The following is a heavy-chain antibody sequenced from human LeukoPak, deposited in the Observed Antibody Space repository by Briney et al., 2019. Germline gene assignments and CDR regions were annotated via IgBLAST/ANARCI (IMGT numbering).Heavy chain of an antibody. CDR2: INPSGGST. CDR1: GYTFTSYY. CDR3: ARDAHYYDSSGYPDY. Sequence: ASVKLFCKASGYTFTSYYMHWVRQAPGQGLEWMGIINPSGGSTIYAQKFQGRVTMTRDTSTSTVYMELSSLSSEDTAVYYCARDAHYYDSSGYPDYWGQGTLVTVSS. J-gene: IGHJ4*02. V-gene: IGHV1-46*01. D-gene: IGHD3-22*01.